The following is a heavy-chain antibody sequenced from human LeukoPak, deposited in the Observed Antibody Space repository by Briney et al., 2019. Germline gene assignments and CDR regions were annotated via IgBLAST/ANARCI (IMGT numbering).Heavy chain of an antibody. V-gene: IGHV1-18*01. D-gene: IGHD6-19*01. Sequence: GASVKVSCKASGYTFTSYGISWVRQAPGQGLEWMGWISAYNGNTNYAQKLQGRVTMTTDTSTSTAYMELRSLRSDDTAVYYCARDRGIAVAGTPGHWGQGTLVTVSS. CDR3: ARDRGIAVAGTPGH. CDR2: ISAYNGNT. J-gene: IGHJ4*02. CDR1: GYTFTSYG.